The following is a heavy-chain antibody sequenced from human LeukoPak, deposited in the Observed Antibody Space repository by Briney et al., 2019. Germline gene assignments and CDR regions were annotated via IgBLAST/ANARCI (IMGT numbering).Heavy chain of an antibody. V-gene: IGHV1-18*01. Sequence: ASVKVSCKASGYTFSSYGISWLRQAPGQGLEWMGWTSAYKGKTNYAQKLQDRVTMTTDTSTSTAYMELRSLRPDDTAVYYCARADYESSRDYFDYWGQGTLVTVSS. J-gene: IGHJ4*02. CDR3: ARADYESSRDYFDY. CDR2: TSAYKGKT. CDR1: GYTFSSYG. D-gene: IGHD3-22*01.